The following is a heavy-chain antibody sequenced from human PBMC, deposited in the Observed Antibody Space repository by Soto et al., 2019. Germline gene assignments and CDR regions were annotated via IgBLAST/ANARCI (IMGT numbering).Heavy chain of an antibody. V-gene: IGHV1-18*01. J-gene: IGHJ4*02. CDR3: ARDGVFSWFGELLGQNTLCDY. D-gene: IGHD3-10*01. Sequence: QVQLVQSGAEVKKPGASVKVSCKASGYTFTSYGISWVRQAPGQGLEWMGWIRAYNGNTNYAQKLQGRVTMTTDTSTSTAYMELRSLRSDDTAVYYCARDGVFSWFGELLGQNTLCDYWGQGTLVTVSS. CDR2: IRAYNGNT. CDR1: GYTFTSYG.